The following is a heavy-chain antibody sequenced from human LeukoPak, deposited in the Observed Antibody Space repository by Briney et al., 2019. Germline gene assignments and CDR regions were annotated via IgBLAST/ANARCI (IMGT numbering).Heavy chain of an antibody. CDR1: GGTFISYT. CDR3: ARIDSGYFDY. Sequence: TSVKVSFKASGGTFISYTISWVRQAPGQGLEWMGRIIPILGIANYAQKFQGRVTITADKSTSTAYMELSSLRSEDTAVYYCARIDSGYFDYWGQGTLVTVSS. J-gene: IGHJ4*02. CDR2: IIPILGIA. V-gene: IGHV1-69*02. D-gene: IGHD6-19*01.